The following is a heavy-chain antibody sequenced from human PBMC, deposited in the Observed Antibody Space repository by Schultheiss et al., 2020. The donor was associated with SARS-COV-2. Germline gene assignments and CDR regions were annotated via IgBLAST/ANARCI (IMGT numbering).Heavy chain of an antibody. J-gene: IGHJ4*02. CDR1: GYTFTSYA. CDR3: ARDLGDILTGYYNPSDY. V-gene: IGHV1-2*06. Sequence: ASVKVSCKASGYTFTSYAMHWVRQAPGQGLEWMGRINPNSGGTKYTQKFQGRVTMTTDTSTSTAYMELRSLRSDDTAVYYCARDLGDILTGYYNPSDYWGQGTLVTVSS. D-gene: IGHD3-9*01. CDR2: INPNSGGT.